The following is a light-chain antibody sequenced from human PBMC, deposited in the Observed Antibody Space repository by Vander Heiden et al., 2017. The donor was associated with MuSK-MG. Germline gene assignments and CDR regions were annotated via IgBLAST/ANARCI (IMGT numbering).Light chain of an antibody. CDR3: QQYNNCPRN. CDR1: QSVSSN. J-gene: IGKJ2*01. V-gene: IGKV3-15*01. Sequence: EIVMTQSPATLSVSPGERATLSCRASQSVSSNLAWYQQKPGQAPRLLIYGASTRATGIPARFSGSGSGTEFTLTISSLQSEDFAVYYCQQYNNCPRNFGQGTKLEIK. CDR2: GAS.